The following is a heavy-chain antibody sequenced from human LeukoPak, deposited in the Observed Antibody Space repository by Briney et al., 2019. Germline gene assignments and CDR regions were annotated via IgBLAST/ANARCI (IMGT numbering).Heavy chain of an antibody. Sequence: GGSLRLSCAASGFTFSSYGMHWVRQAPGKGLEWVAVIWYDGSNKYYADSVKGRFTISRGNSKNTLYLQMNSLRAEDTAVYYCARDRYDSGSSWYGPLDYWGQGTLVTVSS. CDR3: ARDRYDSGSSWYGPLDY. J-gene: IGHJ4*02. CDR1: GFTFSSYG. V-gene: IGHV3-33*01. D-gene: IGHD6-13*01. CDR2: IWYDGSNK.